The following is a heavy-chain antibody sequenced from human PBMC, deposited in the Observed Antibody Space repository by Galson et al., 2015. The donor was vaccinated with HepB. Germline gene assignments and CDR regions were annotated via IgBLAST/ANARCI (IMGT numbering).Heavy chain of an antibody. CDR2: MNPNSGNT. Sequence: SVKVSCKASGYTFTSYDINWVRQATGQGLEWMGWMNPNSGNTGYAQKFQGRVTMTRNTSMSTAYMELSSLRSEDTAVYYCARGLRIWGSYYPADAFDIWGQGTTVTVSS. CDR1: GYTFTSYD. J-gene: IGHJ3*02. D-gene: IGHD3-16*01. V-gene: IGHV1-8*01. CDR3: ARGLRIWGSYYPADAFDI.